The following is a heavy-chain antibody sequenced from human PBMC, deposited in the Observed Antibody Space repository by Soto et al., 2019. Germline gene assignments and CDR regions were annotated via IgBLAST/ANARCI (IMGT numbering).Heavy chain of an antibody. D-gene: IGHD1-1*01. CDR3: ARDNWNSY. CDR1: GFTFISYW. CDR2: VKIYGXXT. J-gene: IGHJ4*01. V-gene: IGHV3-74*01. Sequence: HPGGSLILSCAASGFTFISYWMHWVRQAPGKLLLLFSRVKIYGXXTIXXXSXXXXXXXSRXXSNXXXYXXXXXXXXXDTAVYYCARDNWNSYWGHGTLVTDSS.